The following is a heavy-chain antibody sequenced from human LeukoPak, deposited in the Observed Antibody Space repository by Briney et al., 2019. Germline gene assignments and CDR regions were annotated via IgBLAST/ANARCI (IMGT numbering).Heavy chain of an antibody. Sequence: GASVKVSCKASGYTFTGYYMHWVRQAPGQGLEWMGWINPNSGGTNYAQKFQGRVTMTRDTSISTAYMELSRLRSDDTAVYYCARANYGVPGYSYGFGYDYWGQGTLVTVSS. V-gene: IGHV1-2*02. CDR1: GYTFTGYY. CDR3: ARANYGVPGYSYGFGYDY. D-gene: IGHD5-18*01. CDR2: INPNSGGT. J-gene: IGHJ4*02.